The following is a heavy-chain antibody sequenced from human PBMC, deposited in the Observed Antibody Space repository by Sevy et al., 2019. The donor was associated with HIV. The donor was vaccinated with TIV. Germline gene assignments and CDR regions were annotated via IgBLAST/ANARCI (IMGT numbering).Heavy chain of an antibody. CDR2: IIRASDSI. CDR3: AREQTGSFPDF. J-gene: IGHJ4*02. V-gene: IGHV3-48*02. CDR1: GFTFRDYP. Sequence: GGSLRLSCAASGFTFRDYPMNWIRQAPGKGLEWLSYIIRASDSIYYADSVMGGFTVSRDNAKNSLYLQMDRLSDEDAAIYYCAREQTGSFPDFWGQGTLVTVSS. D-gene: IGHD1-1*01.